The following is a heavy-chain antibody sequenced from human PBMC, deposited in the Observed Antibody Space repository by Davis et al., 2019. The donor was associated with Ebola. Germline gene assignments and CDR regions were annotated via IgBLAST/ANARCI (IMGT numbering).Heavy chain of an antibody. CDR2: ISSSGSTI. Sequence: GESLKISCAASGFTFSSYSMNWVRQAPGKGLEWVSYISSSGSTIYYADSVKGRFTISRDNAKNSLYLQMNSLRAEDTAVYYCASLPPPYYYDSSGYYSSYYFDYWGQGTLVIVSS. D-gene: IGHD3-22*01. CDR1: GFTFSSYS. J-gene: IGHJ4*02. CDR3: ASLPPPYYYDSSGYYSSYYFDY. V-gene: IGHV3-48*04.